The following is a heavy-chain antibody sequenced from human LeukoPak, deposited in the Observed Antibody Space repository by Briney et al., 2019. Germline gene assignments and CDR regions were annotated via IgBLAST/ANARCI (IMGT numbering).Heavy chain of an antibody. Sequence: PSETLSLTCTVSGGSVSSSSYYWGRIRQPPGKGLEWIGSISYSGTNYNNPSLKSRVSISIDTSKNQFSVKLTSVTAADTAMYYCASLGTLRSWGQGTLVTVSS. D-gene: IGHD7-27*01. CDR1: GGSVSSSSYY. J-gene: IGHJ5*02. V-gene: IGHV4-39*01. CDR3: ASLGTLRS. CDR2: ISYSGTN.